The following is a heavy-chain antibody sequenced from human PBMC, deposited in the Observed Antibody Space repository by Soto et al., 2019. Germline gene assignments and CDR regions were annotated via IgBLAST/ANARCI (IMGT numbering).Heavy chain of an antibody. D-gene: IGHD1-7*01. J-gene: IGHJ3*02. CDR3: AREYSLNYHDAFDI. CDR1: AFSLSNFG. V-gene: IGHV3-48*02. CDR2: ISSGSDTM. Sequence: GGSLRLSCAASAFSLSNFGMIWVRQAPGKGLEWISFISSGSDTMYYADSVKGRFTIFRDKAQNSLYLQMNSLRDEDTAVYYCAREYSLNYHDAFDIRGQGTMVTGSS.